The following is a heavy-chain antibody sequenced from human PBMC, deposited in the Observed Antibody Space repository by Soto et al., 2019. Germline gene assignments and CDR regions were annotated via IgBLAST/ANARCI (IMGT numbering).Heavy chain of an antibody. CDR3: ARDCGKGYGLDV. CDR1: GFTFINYN. J-gene: IGHJ6*02. CDR2: ISSRSSVI. Sequence: GALRLSCAASGFTFINYNMNWVRQAPGKGLEWVSYISSRSSVIYDADSVKGHFTISRDNVRNSLYLQMKSLRDEDTAVYYCARDCGKGYGLDVWGQGTMVTVSS. V-gene: IGHV3-48*02.